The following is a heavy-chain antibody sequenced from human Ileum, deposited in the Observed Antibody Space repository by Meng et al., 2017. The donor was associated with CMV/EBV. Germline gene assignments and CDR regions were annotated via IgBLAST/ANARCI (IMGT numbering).Heavy chain of an antibody. V-gene: IGHV4-39*07. CDR3: ASIGLLLRFGGWFDP. CDR1: GGSISSSSYY. Sequence: GSLRLSCTVSGGSISSSSYYWGWIRQPPGKGLEWIGSIYYSGSTYYNPSLKSRVTISVDTSKNQFSLKLSSVTAADTAVYYCASIGLLLRFGGWFDPWGQGTLVTVSS. J-gene: IGHJ5*02. D-gene: IGHD3-10*01. CDR2: IYYSGST.